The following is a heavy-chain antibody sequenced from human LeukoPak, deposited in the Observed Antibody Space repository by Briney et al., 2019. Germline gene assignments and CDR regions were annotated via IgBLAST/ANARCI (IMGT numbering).Heavy chain of an antibody. J-gene: IGHJ4*02. Sequence: SETLSLTCTVSGGSISNYYWSWIRQPPGKELEWIGSVYYTGTTYDNPSLKSRLTISADTSKNQFSLKLSSVTAADTAVYYCASRYGSGSYGFDYWGQGTLVTVSS. CDR2: VYYTGTT. V-gene: IGHV4-59*01. CDR3: ASRYGSGSYGFDY. D-gene: IGHD3-10*01. CDR1: GGSISNYY.